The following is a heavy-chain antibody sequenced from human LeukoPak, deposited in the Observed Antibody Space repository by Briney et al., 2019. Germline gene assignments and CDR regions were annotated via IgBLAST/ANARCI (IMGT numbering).Heavy chain of an antibody. CDR2: ISAYNGNT. D-gene: IGHD1-26*01. CDR3: ARDLPVVGATNWFDP. J-gene: IGHJ5*02. Sequence: ASVKVSCKASGYTFTSYGISWVRQAPGQGLEWMGWISAYNGNTNYAQKLQGRVTMTTDTSTSTAYMERRSLRSDDTAVYYCARDLPVVGATNWFDPWGQGTLVTVSS. CDR1: GYTFTSYG. V-gene: IGHV1-18*01.